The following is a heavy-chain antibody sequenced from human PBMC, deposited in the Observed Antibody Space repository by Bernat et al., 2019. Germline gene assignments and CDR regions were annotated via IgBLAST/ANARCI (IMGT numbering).Heavy chain of an antibody. V-gene: IGHV4-31*03. D-gene: IGHD6-13*01. CDR1: GCPISSDGYY. CDR2: IYYSGST. CDR3: ARSFGSSSWYFDL. J-gene: IGHJ2*01. Sequence: QVQLQESGPGLVKPSQTLSLTCTVSGCPISSDGYYWSWIRQHPGKGLEWIGYIYYSGSTYYNPSLESRVTISVDTSKRQFSLRLGSVTAADTAVYYCARSFGSSSWYFDLWGRGTLVSVSS.